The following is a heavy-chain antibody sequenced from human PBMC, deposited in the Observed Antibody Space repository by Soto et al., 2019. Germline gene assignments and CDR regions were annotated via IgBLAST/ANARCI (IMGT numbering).Heavy chain of an antibody. CDR2: IYYSGST. D-gene: IGHD4-17*01. J-gene: IGHJ4*02. V-gene: IGHV4-59*12. Sequence: PSETLSLTCTVSGGSISSYYWSWIRQPPGKGLEWIGDIYYSGSTNYNPSLKSRVTISVDTSKNQFSLKLSSVTAADTAVYYCARFYGDYETHSDRSHYFDYWGQGTLVTVSS. CDR3: ARFYGDYETHSDRSHYFDY. CDR1: GGSISSYY.